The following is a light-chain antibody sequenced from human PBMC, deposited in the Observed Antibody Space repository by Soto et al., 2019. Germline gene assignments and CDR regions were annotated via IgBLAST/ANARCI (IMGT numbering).Light chain of an antibody. CDR2: GAS. CDR1: QSVSSNY. CDR3: QQYGSSPPT. V-gene: IGKV3-20*01. Sequence: EIVLTQSPGTLSLSPGERATLSCRASQSVSSNYLAWYQQKPGQAPRLLIYGASSRATGIPDRFSGSGSGTDFTLTSSRLEPEDFAVYYCQQYGSSPPTFGPGTKVDIK. J-gene: IGKJ3*01.